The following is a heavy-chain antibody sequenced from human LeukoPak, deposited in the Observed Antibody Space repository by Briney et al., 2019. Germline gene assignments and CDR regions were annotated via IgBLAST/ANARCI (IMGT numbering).Heavy chain of an antibody. CDR1: GGTFSSYA. CDR2: ISAYNGNT. D-gene: IGHD2-2*01. J-gene: IGHJ6*03. Sequence: ASVKVSCKASGGTFSSYAISWVRQAPGQGLEWMGWISAYNGNTNYAQNLQGRLTVTTDTSTSTAYMELRSLRSDDTAVYYCARVPAALYYYYMDVWGKGTTVTVSS. V-gene: IGHV1-18*01. CDR3: ARVPAALYYYYMDV.